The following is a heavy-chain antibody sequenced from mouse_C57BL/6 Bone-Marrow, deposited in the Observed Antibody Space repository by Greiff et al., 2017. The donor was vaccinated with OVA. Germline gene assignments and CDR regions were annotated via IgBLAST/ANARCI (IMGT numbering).Heavy chain of an antibody. V-gene: IGHV1-81*01. CDR2: IYPGSGNT. D-gene: IGHD1-1*01. J-gene: IGHJ2*01. CDR3: ARFVRDYCSD. Sequence: QVQLQQSGAELARPGASVKLSCKASGYTFTSYGISWVKQRTGQGLEWIGEIYPGSGNTYYNEKFKGKATLTADKSSSTAYMELRSLTSEDAAVYFCARFVRDYCSDWGQGTTLTVSS. CDR1: GYTFTSYG.